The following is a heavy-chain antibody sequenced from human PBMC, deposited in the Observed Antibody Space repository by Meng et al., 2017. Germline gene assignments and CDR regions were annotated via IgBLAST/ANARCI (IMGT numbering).Heavy chain of an antibody. CDR3: ARDGVGATEGYFDY. CDR2: IIPIFGTA. V-gene: IGHV1-69*06. Sequence: QVRRVQSGAEVKKPGASVKVSCKASGGTFSSYAISWVRQAPGQGLEWMGGIIPIFGTANYAQKFQGRVTITADKSTSTAYMELSSLRSEDTAVYYCARDGVGATEGYFDYWGQGTLVTVSS. D-gene: IGHD1-26*01. CDR1: GGTFSSYA. J-gene: IGHJ4*02.